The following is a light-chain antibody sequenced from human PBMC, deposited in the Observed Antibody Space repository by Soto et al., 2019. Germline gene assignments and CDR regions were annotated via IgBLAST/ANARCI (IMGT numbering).Light chain of an antibody. J-gene: IGLJ1*01. CDR3: SSYTSSSTPYV. CDR1: SSDVGGYSY. CDR2: EVS. V-gene: IGLV2-14*01. Sequence: QSALTQPASVSGSPGQSITISCTGTSSDVGGYSYVSWYQQHPGKAPKLMVYEVSNRPSGVSNRFSGSKSGNTASLTISGLQAEDEADYHCSSYTSSSTPYVFGTGTKVTVL.